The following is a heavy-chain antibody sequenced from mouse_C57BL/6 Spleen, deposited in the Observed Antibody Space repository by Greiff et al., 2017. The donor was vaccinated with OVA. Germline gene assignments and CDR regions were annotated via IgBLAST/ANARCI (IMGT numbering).Heavy chain of an antibody. V-gene: IGHV1-19*01. D-gene: IGHD2-4*01. J-gene: IGHJ4*01. Sequence: VQLQQSGPVLVKPGASVKMSCKASGYTFTDYYMNWVKQSHGKSLEWIGVINPYNGGTSYNQKFKGKATLTVDKSSSTAYMELNSLTSEDSAVYYCARSDYDYLYAMDYWGQGTSVTVSS. CDR3: ARSDYDYLYAMDY. CDR1: GYTFTDYY. CDR2: INPYNGGT.